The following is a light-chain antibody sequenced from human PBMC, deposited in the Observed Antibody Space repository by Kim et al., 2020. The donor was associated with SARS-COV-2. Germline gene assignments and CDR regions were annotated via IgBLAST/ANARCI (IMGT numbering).Light chain of an antibody. Sequence: PGQSVTSSCTGTSSDVGGYNYGSWYQQHPGKAPKLMIYDVSKRPSGVPDRFSGSKSGNTASLTISGLQAEDEADYYCCSYAGSTTVFGGGTQLTVL. CDR2: DVS. V-gene: IGLV2-11*01. CDR3: CSYAGSTTV. J-gene: IGLJ7*01. CDR1: SSDVGGYNY.